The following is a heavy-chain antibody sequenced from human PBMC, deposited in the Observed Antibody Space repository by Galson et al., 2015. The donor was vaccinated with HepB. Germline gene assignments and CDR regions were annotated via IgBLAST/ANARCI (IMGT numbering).Heavy chain of an antibody. D-gene: IGHD5-24*01. V-gene: IGHV3-73*01. CDR2: IRSKANSYAT. CDR3: TRHVGGWLQTNHPFDY. J-gene: IGHJ4*02. Sequence: SLRLSCAASGFTFSGSAMHWVRQASGKGLEWVGRIRSKANSYATAYAASVKGRFTISRGDSKNTAYLQMNSLKTEDTAVYYCTRHVGGWLQTNHPFDYWGQGTLVTVSS. CDR1: GFTFSGSA.